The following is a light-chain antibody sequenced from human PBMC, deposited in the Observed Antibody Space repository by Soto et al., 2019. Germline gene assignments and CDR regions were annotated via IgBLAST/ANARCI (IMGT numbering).Light chain of an antibody. V-gene: IGLV2-8*01. J-gene: IGLJ1*01. Sequence: QSALTQPPSASGSPGQSVTISCTGTSSDVGGYNYVSWYQHHPGKAPKLIIFEVSQRPSGVPDGFSGSKSGNTASLTVSGLQAEDEADYYCNSYAGSNNLYVFGTGTKLTVL. CDR2: EVS. CDR3: NSYAGSNNLYV. CDR1: SSDVGGYNY.